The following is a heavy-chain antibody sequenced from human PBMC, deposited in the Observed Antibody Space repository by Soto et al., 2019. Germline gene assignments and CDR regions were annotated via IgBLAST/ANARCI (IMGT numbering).Heavy chain of an antibody. CDR1: GGSISGGVHS. Sequence: SSEALSVTCTVSGGSISGGVHSWSWIRQPPGKGLEWIGHIFDSGSTYYNPSLKSRLTISVDTSKNQFSLRLSSVTAADTAVYYCAREIMPLTNDWYFDLWGRATLVTVSS. V-gene: IGHV4-30-4*01. J-gene: IGHJ2*01. D-gene: IGHD2-8*01. CDR3: AREIMPLTNDWYFDL. CDR2: IFDSGST.